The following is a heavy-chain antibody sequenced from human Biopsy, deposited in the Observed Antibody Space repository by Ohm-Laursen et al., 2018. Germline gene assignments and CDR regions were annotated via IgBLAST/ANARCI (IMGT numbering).Heavy chain of an antibody. V-gene: IGHV4-34*01. Sequence: SDTLSLTCAVYGGSFHGYFWSWVRPTPREGVGGVGGNKHNGKHNYKPSLDSRVSISADTSKNQFSLNLYSVTAADTAVYFCARGLPRIAPMVRGRRTWFDPWGQGTLVTVSS. CDR2: NKHNGKH. CDR1: GGSFHGYF. CDR3: ARGLPRIAPMVRGRRTWFDP. J-gene: IGHJ5*02. D-gene: IGHD3-10*01.